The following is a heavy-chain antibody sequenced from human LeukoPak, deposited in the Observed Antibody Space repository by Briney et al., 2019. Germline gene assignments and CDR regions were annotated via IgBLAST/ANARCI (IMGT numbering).Heavy chain of an antibody. Sequence: SETLSLTCTVSGGSISSYYWSWIRQPPGKGLEWIGYIYYSGSTNYNPSLKSRVTISVDTSKNQFSLKLSSVTAADTAVYYCARRPISMHAFDIWGHGTMVTVSS. CDR2: IYYSGST. D-gene: IGHD2-8*01. V-gene: IGHV4-59*08. CDR1: GGSISSYY. J-gene: IGHJ3*02. CDR3: ARRPISMHAFDI.